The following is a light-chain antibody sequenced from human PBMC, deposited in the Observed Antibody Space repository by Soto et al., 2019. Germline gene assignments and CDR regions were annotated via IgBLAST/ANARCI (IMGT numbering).Light chain of an antibody. J-gene: IGKJ1*01. CDR1: QSISTW. V-gene: IGKV1-5*03. CDR3: QHMRT. Sequence: DIQMTQSPSTLSASVGDRVTITCRASQSISTWLAWYQQEPGKAPKLLIHKASSLQSGVPSRFSGSGFGTEFSLTISSLQPDDFGSYYCQHMRTFGQGTKVEMK. CDR2: KAS.